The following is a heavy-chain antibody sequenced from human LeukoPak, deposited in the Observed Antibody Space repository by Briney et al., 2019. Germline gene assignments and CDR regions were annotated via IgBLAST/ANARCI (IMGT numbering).Heavy chain of an antibody. V-gene: IGHV3-48*03. CDR2: ITISGHTK. CDR3: ARGDPHADL. CDR1: GFALNTYE. J-gene: IGHJ5*02. Sequence: GGSLRLSCAASGFALNTYEMNWVRQAPGKGLEWIADITISGHTKNYADSVKGRFTISRDNAGTSLYLQMNSLRVEDTGVYYCARGDPHADLWGQGTLVTVSS.